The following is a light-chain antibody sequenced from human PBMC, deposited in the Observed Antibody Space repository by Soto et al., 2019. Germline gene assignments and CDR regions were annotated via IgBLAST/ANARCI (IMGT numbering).Light chain of an antibody. J-gene: IGKJ1*01. CDR3: MQAIRYPWT. CDR2: VAS. V-gene: IGKV1-6*01. CDR1: RYIRTP. Sequence: IQLTQSPSSLSPSVGDRVTITCRPSRYIRTPLGWYHHRPGKAPKLLICVASSLQSGVPSRFSGSGYGTDFTLNISRVEAEDVGVYYCMQAIRYPWTFGQGTKVDIK.